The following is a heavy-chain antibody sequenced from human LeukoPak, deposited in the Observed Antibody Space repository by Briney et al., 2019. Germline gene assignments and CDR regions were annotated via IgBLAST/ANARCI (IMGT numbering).Heavy chain of an antibody. CDR1: GFTFSGYW. D-gene: IGHD2-15*01. Sequence: PGGSLRLSCADSGFTFSGYWMNWVRQAPGKGLEWVANINQNGGEKYYVDSVKGRFTISRDNGKNTVYLQMNNLRAEDTAVYYCVSFYETYWGRGTLVTVSS. V-gene: IGHV3-7*01. CDR2: INQNGGEK. J-gene: IGHJ4*02. CDR3: VSFYETY.